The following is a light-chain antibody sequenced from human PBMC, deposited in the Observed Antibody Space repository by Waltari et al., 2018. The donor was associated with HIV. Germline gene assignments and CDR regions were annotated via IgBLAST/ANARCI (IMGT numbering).Light chain of an antibody. Sequence: QSALTQPRSVSGSPGQSVSISCTGTISDVGGNKYVSWYQQYPGKAPTLILSGVNNRPSGVPDRFSGSKSGNTASLTISGLQAEDEADYFCYSYAGTSVLFGGGTKLTVL. CDR3: YSYAGTSVL. V-gene: IGLV2-11*01. CDR2: GVN. CDR1: ISDVGGNKY. J-gene: IGLJ2*01.